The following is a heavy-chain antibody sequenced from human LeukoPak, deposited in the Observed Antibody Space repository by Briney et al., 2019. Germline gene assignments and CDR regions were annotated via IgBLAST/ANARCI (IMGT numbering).Heavy chain of an antibody. CDR3: AKGIYYDILTGPYYFDY. CDR1: GFTFMTYG. Sequence: GGSPRLSCAASGFTFMTYGMHWVRQAPGKGLEWVAVISYDGSNKYYADSVKGRFTISRDNSKNTLYLQMNSLRAEDTAVYYCAKGIYYDILTGPYYFDYWGQGTLVTVSS. V-gene: IGHV3-30*18. J-gene: IGHJ4*02. D-gene: IGHD3-9*01. CDR2: ISYDGSNK.